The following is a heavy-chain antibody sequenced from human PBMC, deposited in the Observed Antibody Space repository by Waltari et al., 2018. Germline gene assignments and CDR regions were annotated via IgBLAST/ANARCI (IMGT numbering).Heavy chain of an antibody. CDR3: ARDYREFPRRHTKVVVAATPPHNWFDP. D-gene: IGHD2-15*01. J-gene: IGHJ5*02. CDR1: GGSISSHY. CDR2: SNYSGST. V-gene: IGHV4-59*11. Sequence: QVQLQESGPGLVKPSETLSLTCTVSGGSISSHYWSWIRQPPGKGLEWIGYSNYSGSTNSNPSLKGRVTISVDTSKNQCSLKLISVTAADTAVYYCARDYREFPRRHTKVVVAATPPHNWFDPWGQGTLVTVSS.